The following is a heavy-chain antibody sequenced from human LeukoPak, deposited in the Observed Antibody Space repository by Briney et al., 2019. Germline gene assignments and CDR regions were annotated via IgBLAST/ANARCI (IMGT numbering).Heavy chain of an antibody. CDR1: GGSFSGYY. Sequence: SETLSLTCAVYGGSFSGYYWSWIRQPPGKGLEWIGEINHSGSTNYNPSLKSRVTISVDTSKNQFSLKRSSVTAADTAVYYCARVSYRKKYYFDYWGQGTLVTVSS. J-gene: IGHJ4*02. CDR2: INHSGST. D-gene: IGHD5-18*01. CDR3: ARVSYRKKYYFDY. V-gene: IGHV4-34*01.